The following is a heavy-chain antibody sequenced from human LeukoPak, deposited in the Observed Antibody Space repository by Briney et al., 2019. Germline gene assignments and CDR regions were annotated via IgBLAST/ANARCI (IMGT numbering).Heavy chain of an antibody. CDR1: GGSISSSSYY. D-gene: IGHD1-26*01. J-gene: IGHJ4*02. CDR2: IYYSGST. V-gene: IGHV4-39*01. Sequence: SETLSLTCTVSGGSISSSSYYWGWIRQPPGKGLEWIGSIYYSGSTYYNPSLKSRVTISVDTSKNQFSLKLSSVTAADTAVYYCARQVGGSYYDLLYYFDYWGQGTLVTVSS. CDR3: ARQVGGSYYDLLYYFDY.